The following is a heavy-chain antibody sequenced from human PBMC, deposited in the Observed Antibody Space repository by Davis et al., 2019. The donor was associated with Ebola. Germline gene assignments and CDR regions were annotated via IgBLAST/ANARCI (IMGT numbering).Heavy chain of an antibody. CDR1: GFIFSTYA. CDR3: ARKEGGPNPFDY. V-gene: IGHV3-23*01. Sequence: LSLTCAASGFIFSTYAMSWVRQAPGRGPEWVSGIGSDGINKDYADSVKGRFTISRDNSKNTMSLQMNGLTVEDTAVYYCARKEGGPNPFDYWGKGTLVTVSP. CDR2: IGSDGINK. J-gene: IGHJ4*02. D-gene: IGHD3-16*01.